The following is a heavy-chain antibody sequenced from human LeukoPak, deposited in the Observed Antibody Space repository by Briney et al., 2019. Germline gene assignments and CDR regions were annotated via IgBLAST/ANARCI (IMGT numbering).Heavy chain of an antibody. D-gene: IGHD3-10*01. CDR2: IYTSGST. V-gene: IGHV4-4*07. J-gene: IGHJ3*02. Sequence: PSETLSLTCTVSGGSISSYYWSWIRQPAGKGLEWLGRIYTSGSTNYNPSLKSRVTMSVDTSKNQFSLKLSSVTAADTAVYYCARTPTIWFGELGDAFDIWGQGTMVTVSS. CDR1: GGSISSYY. CDR3: ARTPTIWFGELGDAFDI.